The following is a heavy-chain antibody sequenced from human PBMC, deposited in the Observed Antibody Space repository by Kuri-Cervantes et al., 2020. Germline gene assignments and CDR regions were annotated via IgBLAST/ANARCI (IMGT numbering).Heavy chain of an antibody. J-gene: IGHJ2*01. CDR2: INHSGST. Sequence: SQTLSLTCAVYGGSFSGYYWSWIRQPPGKGLEWIGEINHSGSTNYNPSLKSRVTISVDASKNQFSLKLTSLTATDTAVYYCARTGRYCSGGSCYPIGYFDLWGRGTLVTVSS. CDR3: ARTGRYCSGGSCYPIGYFDL. D-gene: IGHD2-15*01. V-gene: IGHV4-34*01. CDR1: GGSFSGYY.